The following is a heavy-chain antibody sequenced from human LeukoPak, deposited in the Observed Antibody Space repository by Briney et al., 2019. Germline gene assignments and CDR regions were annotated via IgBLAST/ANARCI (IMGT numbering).Heavy chain of an antibody. D-gene: IGHD6-13*01. CDR3: ARGDIAAAGTKFDY. V-gene: IGHV4-59*01. CDR2: IYYSGST. CDR1: GGSISSYY. J-gene: IGHJ4*02. Sequence: SETLSLTCTVSGGSISSYYWSWIRQPPGKGLEWIGYIYYSGSTNYNPSLKSRVTISVDTSKNQFSLKLSSVTAAATAVYYCARGDIAAAGTKFDYWGQGTLVTVSS.